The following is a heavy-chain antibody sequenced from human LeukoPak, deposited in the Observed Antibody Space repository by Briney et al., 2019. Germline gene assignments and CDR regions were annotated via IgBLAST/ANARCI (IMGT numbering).Heavy chain of an antibody. CDR3: ARGYRYLMDV. Sequence: GGSLRLSCAASGVTVSSDYMNWVRQAPGKGLEWVSVIYAGGTTYYDDSVKGRFTFSRDTTKNTLYLQMSSLRAEHTAVYYCARGYRYLMDVRGQGTTVTVS. CDR1: GVTVSSDY. V-gene: IGHV3-66*01. D-gene: IGHD2-2*02. J-gene: IGHJ6*02. CDR2: IYAGGTT.